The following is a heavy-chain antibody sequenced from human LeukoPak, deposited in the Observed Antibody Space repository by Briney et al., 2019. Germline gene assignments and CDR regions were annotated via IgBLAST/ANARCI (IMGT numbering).Heavy chain of an antibody. V-gene: IGHV3-48*03. CDR3: ARFVGSSGWYDYFDY. CDR2: ISSSGSPI. J-gene: IGHJ4*02. CDR1: GFTFSSYE. D-gene: IGHD6-19*01. Sequence: GGSLRLSCAASGFTFSSYEMNWVRQAPGKGLERLSYISSSGSPIYYADSVKGRFTISRDNAKNSLYLQMNSLRAEDTAVYYCARFVGSSGWYDYFDYWGQGTLVTVSS.